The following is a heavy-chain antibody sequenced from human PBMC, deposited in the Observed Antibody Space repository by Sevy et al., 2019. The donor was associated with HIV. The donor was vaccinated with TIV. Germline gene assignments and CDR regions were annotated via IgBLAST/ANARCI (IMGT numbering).Heavy chain of an antibody. V-gene: IGHV3-49*03. D-gene: IGHD3-22*01. CDR1: GFTFGDYA. CDR2: IRSKVYGGTT. CDR3: TRDYILYDSSAPFDY. J-gene: IGHJ4*02. Sequence: GGSLRLSCTASGFTFGDYAMSWFRQAPGKGLEWVGFIRSKVYGGTTEYAASVKGRFTISRDDSKSIAYLQMNSLKTEDTAVYYCTRDYILYDSSAPFDYWGQGTLVTVSS.